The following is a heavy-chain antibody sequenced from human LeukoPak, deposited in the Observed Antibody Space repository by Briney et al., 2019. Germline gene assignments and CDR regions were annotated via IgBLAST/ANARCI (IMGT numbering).Heavy chain of an antibody. CDR2: IYYSGST. CDR1: GGSISSYY. D-gene: IGHD3-22*01. CDR3: ARDRKGSGYYYLDY. V-gene: IGHV4-59*01. J-gene: IGHJ4*02. Sequence: SETLSLTCTVSGGSISSYYWSWIRQPPGKGLEWIGYIYYSGSTNYNPSLKSRVTISVDTSKNQFSLKLSSVTAADTAVCYCARDRKGSGYYYLDYWGQGTLVTVSS.